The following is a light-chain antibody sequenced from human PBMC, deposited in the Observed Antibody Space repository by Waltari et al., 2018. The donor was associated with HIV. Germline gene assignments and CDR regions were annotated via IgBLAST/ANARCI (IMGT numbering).Light chain of an antibody. V-gene: IGLV2-11*01. Sequence: QSALTQPRSVSGPPGQSVTISCTGTSSDVGCYNFVSWYQQNPGKAPKLMIYDVSKRPSGVPDRFSGSKSGNTASLTIAGLQAEDEADYYCCSYAGSVVFGGGTKLTVL. J-gene: IGLJ2*01. CDR1: SSDVGCYNF. CDR2: DVS. CDR3: CSYAGSVV.